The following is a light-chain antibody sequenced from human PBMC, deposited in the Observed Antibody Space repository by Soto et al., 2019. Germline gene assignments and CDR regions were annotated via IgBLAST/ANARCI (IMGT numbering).Light chain of an antibody. V-gene: IGKV3-15*01. J-gene: IGKJ1*01. CDR1: QSVSNN. CDR2: GAS. CDR3: QQYNNWPPTWT. Sequence: EIVMTQSPATLSVSPGESATLSCRASQSVSNNLAWYQQKPGQAPRLLIYGASTRATGFPARFSGSGSGTEFTLTISSLQSEDFAVYYCQQYNNWPPTWTFGQGTKEEIK.